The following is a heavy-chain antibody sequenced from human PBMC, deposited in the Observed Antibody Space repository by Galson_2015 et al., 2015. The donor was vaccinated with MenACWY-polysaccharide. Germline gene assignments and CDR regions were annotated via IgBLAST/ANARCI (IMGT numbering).Heavy chain of an antibody. V-gene: IGHV3-33*01. D-gene: IGHD2-15*01. CDR2: IQYDGSKI. CDR1: GSRFSNSG. Sequence: LRLSCAASGSRFSNSGLHWVRQAPGKGLEWVAVIQYDGSKIVYADSVKGRFTISRDNSKNTLFLEMNSLGAEDTVVYYCAREGSRIVFHAFDVWGHGTMVTVSP. CDR3: AREGSRIVFHAFDV. J-gene: IGHJ3*01.